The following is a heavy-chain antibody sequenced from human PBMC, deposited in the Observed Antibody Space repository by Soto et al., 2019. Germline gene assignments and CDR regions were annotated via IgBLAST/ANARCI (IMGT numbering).Heavy chain of an antibody. CDR1: GASFTTYT. D-gene: IGHD2-21*01. CDR3: AREINGGHCGHDYGVIFDY. CDR2: IIPVLNIT. J-gene: IGHJ4*02. Sequence: QVQLVQSGAEVKRPGSSVKVSCEASGASFTTYTVTWVRQAPGQGLEWMGRIIPVLNITKYAQNFQGRVTFTADISSSTAYMELSSLKSEDTAVYYCAREINGGHCGHDYGVIFDYWGQGTLVTVSS. V-gene: IGHV1-69*02.